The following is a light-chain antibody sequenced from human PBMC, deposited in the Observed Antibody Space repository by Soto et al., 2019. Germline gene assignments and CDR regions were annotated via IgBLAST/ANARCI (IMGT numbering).Light chain of an antibody. J-gene: IGLJ1*01. CDR3: NSYRSSSTRYV. CDR2: DVS. Sequence: QSALTQPASVSGSPGQSITISCTGTSSDVGGYNYVSWYQQHPGRAPKLLIYDVSNRPPGVSNRFSGSKSGNTASLTISGLQAEDEADYYCNSYRSSSTRYVFGSGTKVTVL. CDR1: SSDVGGYNY. V-gene: IGLV2-14*03.